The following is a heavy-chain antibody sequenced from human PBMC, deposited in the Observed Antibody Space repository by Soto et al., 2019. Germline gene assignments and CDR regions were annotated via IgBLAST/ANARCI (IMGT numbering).Heavy chain of an antibody. CDR2: IKSKADGGTA. D-gene: IGHD4-17*01. Sequence: GSLRLSCAASELTFANARSSWVRPAPGKGLEWVGRIKSKADGGTADYAAPVKGRFTISRDESQNTLYLQMNSLKTEDTAVYYCTSLYYGHWGQGTLVTVSS. V-gene: IGHV3-15*01. CDR1: ELTFANAR. J-gene: IGHJ4*02. CDR3: TSLYYGH.